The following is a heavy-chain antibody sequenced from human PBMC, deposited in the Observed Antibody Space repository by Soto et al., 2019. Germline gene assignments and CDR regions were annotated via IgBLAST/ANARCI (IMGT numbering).Heavy chain of an antibody. CDR1: GFTFSDYY. Sequence: QVQLVESGGGLVKPGGSLRLSCAASGFTFSDYYMSWIRQAPGKGLEWVSYISSSSSYTNYAESVKGRFTISRDNAKNSLYLQMNSLRAEDTAVYYCARDRSWLKNYFDYWGQGTLVTVSS. CDR2: ISSSSSYT. J-gene: IGHJ4*02. V-gene: IGHV3-11*06. CDR3: ARDRSWLKNYFDY. D-gene: IGHD5-12*01.